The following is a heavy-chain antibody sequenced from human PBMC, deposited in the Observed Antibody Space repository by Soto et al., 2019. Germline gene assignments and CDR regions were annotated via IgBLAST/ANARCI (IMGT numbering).Heavy chain of an antibody. D-gene: IGHD6-6*01. V-gene: IGHV1-3*01. CDR3: ARDSSSSRSFDY. CDR2: INPGNGDT. Sequence: GASVKVSCKASGYPFTIYAIHWVRQATGQSLEWMGWINPGNGDTKYSQIFQGRVTITWDTSARTAYMDLSSLISEDTADYYCARDSSSSRSFDYWGQGARVTVSS. CDR1: GYPFTIYA. J-gene: IGHJ4*02.